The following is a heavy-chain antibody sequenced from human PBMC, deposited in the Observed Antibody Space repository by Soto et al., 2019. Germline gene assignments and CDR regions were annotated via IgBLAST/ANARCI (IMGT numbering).Heavy chain of an antibody. CDR3: ATPPGRPTYYFAY. V-gene: IGHV3-23*01. D-gene: IGHD1-1*01. J-gene: IGHJ4*02. CDR1: EVTVSCNY. Sequence: GGSLRLSCAASEVTVSCNYRSWVRQAPGKGLEWVSAISGSGGSPYDANSVKGRFTISRDNPKNTLYLQMNSLRAEATAVYYCATPPGRPTYYFAYWGQGTLVPVSS. CDR2: ISGSGGSP.